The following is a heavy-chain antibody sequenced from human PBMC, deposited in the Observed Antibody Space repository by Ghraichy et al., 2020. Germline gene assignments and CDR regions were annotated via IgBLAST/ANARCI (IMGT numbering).Heavy chain of an antibody. CDR2: INPSGGNT. J-gene: IGHJ4*02. CDR1: GYTFTSYY. D-gene: IGHD3-22*01. CDR3: AKDLRPIVVVITTGSIFDY. Sequence: ASVKVSCKASGYTFTSYYMHWVRQAPGQGPEWMGIINPSGGNTTYAQKFQGRVTMTRDTFTSTVYMELSSLTSEDTAVYFCAKDLRPIVVVITTGSIFDYWGQGTLVTVSS. V-gene: IGHV1-46*01.